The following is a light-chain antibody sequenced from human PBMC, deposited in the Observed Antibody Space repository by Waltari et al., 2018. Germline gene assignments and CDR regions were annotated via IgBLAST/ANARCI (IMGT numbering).Light chain of an antibody. V-gene: IGLV2-23*02. Sequence: QSALTQPAAVSGSPGQSVSISCPGPSGDIGRYDIFSWYQQHPGNAPKLLISYVSKRPSGVSDRFSGSKSGDTASLTISGLQFEDEADYYCCSYAGNYVWVFGGGTRLTVL. CDR1: SGDIGRYDI. CDR2: YVS. J-gene: IGLJ3*02. CDR3: CSYAGNYVWV.